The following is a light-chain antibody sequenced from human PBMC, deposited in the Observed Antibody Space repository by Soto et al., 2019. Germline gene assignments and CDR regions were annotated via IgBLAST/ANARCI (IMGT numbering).Light chain of an antibody. CDR3: QQYNDWWT. V-gene: IGKV3-15*01. J-gene: IGKJ1*01. CDR2: GAS. Sequence: EIVMTQSPDTLSVSPGERATLSCRASQSVSNNLAWYHQKPGQAPRLLILGASTRATGIPARFSDSGSGTEFTLTISSLQSEDFAVYYCQQYNDWWTFGQGTKVEIK. CDR1: QSVSNN.